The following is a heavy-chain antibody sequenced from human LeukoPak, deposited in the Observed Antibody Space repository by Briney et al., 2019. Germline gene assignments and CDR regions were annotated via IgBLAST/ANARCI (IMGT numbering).Heavy chain of an antibody. CDR2: ISGSGGST. D-gene: IGHD3/OR15-3a*01. V-gene: IGHV3-23*01. CDR3: AKSWTLRENFDY. CDR1: GFTFSSHA. Sequence: GGSLRLSCAASGFTFSSHAMSWVRQAPGKGLEWVSGISGSGGSTYYADSVKGRFTISRDNSKNTLYLQMNSLRTEDTAVYYCAKSWTLRENFDYWGQGTLVTVSS. J-gene: IGHJ4*02.